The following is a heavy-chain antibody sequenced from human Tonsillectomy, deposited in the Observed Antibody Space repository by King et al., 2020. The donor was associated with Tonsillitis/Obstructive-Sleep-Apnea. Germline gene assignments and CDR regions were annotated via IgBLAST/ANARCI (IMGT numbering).Heavy chain of an antibody. Sequence: VQLVESGGGLVQPGGSLRLSCAASGFTFSSYWMSWVRQAPGKGLEWVANIKQDGSEKYYVDSVKGRFTISRDNAKNSLYLQMNSLRAEDTAVYYCAREEGIVATIGGDYWGQGTLVTVSS. V-gene: IGHV3-7*01. J-gene: IGHJ4*02. D-gene: IGHD5-12*01. CDR1: GFTFSSYW. CDR2: IKQDGSEK. CDR3: AREEGIVATIGGDY.